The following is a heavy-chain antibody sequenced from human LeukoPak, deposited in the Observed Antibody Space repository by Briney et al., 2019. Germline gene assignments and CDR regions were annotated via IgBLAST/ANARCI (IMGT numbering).Heavy chain of an antibody. CDR2: IYTSGST. Sequence: PSQTLSLTCTVSGGSISSGSYYWSWIRQPAGKGLEWIGRIYTSGSTNYNPSLKSRVTISVDTSKNQFSLKLSSVTVADTAVYYCARDVRLGYYYYYYMDVWGKGTTVTVSS. V-gene: IGHV4-61*02. CDR3: ARDVRLGYYYYYYMDV. D-gene: IGHD6-19*01. CDR1: GGSISSGSYY. J-gene: IGHJ6*03.